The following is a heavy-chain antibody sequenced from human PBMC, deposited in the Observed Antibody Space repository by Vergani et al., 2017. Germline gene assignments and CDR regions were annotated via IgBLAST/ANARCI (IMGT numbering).Heavy chain of an antibody. CDR1: GASITSGDYY. D-gene: IGHD2-8*01. V-gene: IGHV4-30-4*01. Sequence: QVQLQESGPGLTKPSQTLSLTCTVSGASITSGDYYWNWIRQTPGKGLEWIGYIYYRGSTFYNPSLKSRVTISEDTSKNQFSLKLISVTAADTAVYYCARALCSNGVCYGGGSDAFDIWGQGTRVTVSS. J-gene: IGHJ3*02. CDR2: IYYRGST. CDR3: ARALCSNGVCYGGGSDAFDI.